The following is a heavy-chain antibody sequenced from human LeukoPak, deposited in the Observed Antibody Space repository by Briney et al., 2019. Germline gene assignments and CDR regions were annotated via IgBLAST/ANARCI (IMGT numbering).Heavy chain of an antibody. CDR2: IIPIFGTA. V-gene: IGHV1-69*13. J-gene: IGHJ5*02. CDR1: GGTFSSYA. CDR3: ARIIIDPRGTPDRFDP. Sequence: SVKVSCKASGGTFSSYAISWVRQAPEQGLEWMGGIIPIFGTANYAQKFQGRVTITADESTSTAYMELSSLRSEDTAVYYCARIIIDPRGTPDRFDPWGQGTLVTVSS. D-gene: IGHD1-1*01.